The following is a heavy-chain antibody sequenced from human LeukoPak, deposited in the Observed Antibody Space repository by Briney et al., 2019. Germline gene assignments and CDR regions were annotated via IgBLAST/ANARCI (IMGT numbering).Heavy chain of an antibody. CDR1: GGSISSYY. CDR2: LYNTGGI. Sequence: SETLSLTCTVSGGSISSYYWSWIRQPPGKGLEWIGYLYNTGGINYNPSLKSRVTMSADTSKNHFSLRLSSVTAADTAVYYCARHRWLVPFDYWGQGTLVTVSS. CDR3: ARHRWLVPFDY. J-gene: IGHJ4*02. D-gene: IGHD6-19*01. V-gene: IGHV4-59*01.